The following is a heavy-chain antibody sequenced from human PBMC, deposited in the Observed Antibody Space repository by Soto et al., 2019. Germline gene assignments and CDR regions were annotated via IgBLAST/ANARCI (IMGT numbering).Heavy chain of an antibody. V-gene: IGHV1-24*01. CDR3: ATHHTYCSGGSCYSSYDY. CDR2: FDPEDGET. Sequence: ASVKVSCKVSGYTLTELSMHWVRQAPGKGLEWMGGFDPEDGETIYAQKFQGRVTMTEDTSTDTAYMELSSLRSEDTAVYYFATHHTYCSGGSCYSSYDYWGQGTLVTVSS. D-gene: IGHD2-15*01. CDR1: GYTLTELS. J-gene: IGHJ4*02.